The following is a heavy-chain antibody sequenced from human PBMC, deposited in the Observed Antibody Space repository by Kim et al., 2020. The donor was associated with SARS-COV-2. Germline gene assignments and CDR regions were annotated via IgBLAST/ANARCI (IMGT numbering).Heavy chain of an antibody. CDR2: IYYSGST. D-gene: IGHD6-19*01. V-gene: IGHV4-59*08. Sequence: SQTLSLTCTVSGGSISSYYWSWIRQPPGKGLEWIGYIYYSGSTNYNPSLKSRVTISVDTSKNQFSLKLSSVTAADTAVYYCAIRVAVAGTQQFDYWGQGT. CDR3: AIRVAVAGTQQFDY. CDR1: GGSISSYY. J-gene: IGHJ4*02.